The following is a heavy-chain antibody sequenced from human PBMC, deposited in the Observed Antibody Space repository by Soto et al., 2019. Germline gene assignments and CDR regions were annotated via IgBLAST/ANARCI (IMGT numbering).Heavy chain of an antibody. CDR1: GFNFNNYA. D-gene: IGHD2-15*01. CDR2: ISYTGTNT. J-gene: IGHJ5*02. V-gene: IGHV3-30-3*01. CDR3: ARDGRVGAASGWFDP. Sequence: PGGSLRLSCTASGFNFNNYAINWVRQAPGKGLEWVAVISYTGTNTYYADSVKGRFTISRDNSKNTLYLQVDSLTPEDTAVYYCARDGRVGAASGWFDPWGQGTLVTVSS.